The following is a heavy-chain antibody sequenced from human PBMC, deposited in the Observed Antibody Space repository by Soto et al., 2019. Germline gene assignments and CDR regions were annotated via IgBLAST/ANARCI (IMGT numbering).Heavy chain of an antibody. V-gene: IGHV3-48*03. Sequence: TGGSLRLSCATSGFTFSSYEMNWVRQAPGKGLEWVSYISSSGSTIYYADSVKGRFTISRDNAKNSLYLQMNSLRAEDTAVYYCARGRSYDSSGYARRAAFDIWGQGTMVTVSS. CDR2: ISSSGSTI. J-gene: IGHJ3*02. D-gene: IGHD3-22*01. CDR3: ARGRSYDSSGYARRAAFDI. CDR1: GFTFSSYE.